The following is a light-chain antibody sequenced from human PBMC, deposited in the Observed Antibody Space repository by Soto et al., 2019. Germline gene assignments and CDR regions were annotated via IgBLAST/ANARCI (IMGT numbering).Light chain of an antibody. CDR3: SSYTSSSTV. V-gene: IGLV2-14*01. Sequence: QSVLTQPASGSGSPGRWSTTSCTRTSSDVGGYNYVSWYQQHPGKAPKLMIYDVSNRPSGVSNRFSGSKSGNTASLTISGLQAEDEADYYCSSYTSSSTVFGGGTKVTVL. CDR1: SSDVGGYNY. J-gene: IGLJ3*02. CDR2: DVS.